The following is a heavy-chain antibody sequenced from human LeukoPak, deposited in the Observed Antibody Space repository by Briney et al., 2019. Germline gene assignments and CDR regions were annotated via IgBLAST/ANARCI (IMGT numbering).Heavy chain of an antibody. CDR2: IYTSGST. D-gene: IGHD3-16*01. CDR1: GGSISSGSYY. Sequence: SETLSLTCTVSGGSISSGSYYWSWIRQPAGKGLEWIGRIYTSGSTNYNPSLKSRVTISVDTSKNQSSLKLSSVTAAHTAVYYCGRQGAAIWGFDSWGQGTLVTVSS. V-gene: IGHV4-61*02. J-gene: IGHJ4*02. CDR3: GRQGAAIWGFDS.